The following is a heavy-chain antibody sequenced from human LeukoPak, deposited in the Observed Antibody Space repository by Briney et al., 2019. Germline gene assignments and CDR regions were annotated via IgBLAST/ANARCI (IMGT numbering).Heavy chain of an antibody. CDR2: IKSKSDGGTI. D-gene: IGHD3-3*01. Sequence: PGGSLRLSCAASGFTFINAWMSWVRQAPGKGLEWVGRIKSKSDGGTIDYAAPVKGRFTISRDDLKDTLYLQMNSLRAEDTAVYYCARDRYDFWSGYYPPNFDYWGQGTLVTVSS. J-gene: IGHJ4*02. CDR3: ARDRYDFWSGYYPPNFDY. CDR1: GFTFINAW. V-gene: IGHV3-15*01.